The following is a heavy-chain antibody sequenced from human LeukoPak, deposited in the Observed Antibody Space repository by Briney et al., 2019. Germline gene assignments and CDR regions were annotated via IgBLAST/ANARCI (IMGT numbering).Heavy chain of an antibody. D-gene: IGHD3-22*01. CDR2: IKQDGSEK. CDR3: ASGYYFPGLDY. V-gene: IGHV3-7*01. CDR1: GFTFSSYW. J-gene: IGHJ4*02. Sequence: GGPLRLSCVASGFTFSSYWMSWVRQAPGKGLEWVANIKQDGSEKYYVDSVKGRFTISRDNAKNSLYLQMNSLRAEDTAVYYCASGYYFPGLDYWGQGTLVTVSS.